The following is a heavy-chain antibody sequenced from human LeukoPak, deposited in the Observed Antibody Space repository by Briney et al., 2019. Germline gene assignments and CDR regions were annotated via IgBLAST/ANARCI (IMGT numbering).Heavy chain of an antibody. CDR1: GGTFSSYA. D-gene: IGHD3-22*01. Sequence: GASVKVSCKASGGTFSSYAISWVRQAPGQGLEWMGGIIPIFGTANYAQKLQGRVTMTTDTSTSTAYMELRSLRSDDTAVYYCARGLLLHDYWGQGTLVTVSS. V-gene: IGHV1-69*05. CDR2: IIPIFGTA. J-gene: IGHJ4*02. CDR3: ARGLLLHDY.